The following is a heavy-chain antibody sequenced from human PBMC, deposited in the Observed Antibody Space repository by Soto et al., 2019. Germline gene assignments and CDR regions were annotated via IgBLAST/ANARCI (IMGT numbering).Heavy chain of an antibody. Sequence: GASVKVSCKASGYTFTSYGMRWVRQAPGQGLEWMGWISAYNGNTGYAQKFQGRVTMTRDTSISTAYMELSSLRSEDTAVYYCARGRGDFWSGYYTRIGYYYYMDVWGKGTTVTVSS. CDR3: ARGRGDFWSGYYTRIGYYYYMDV. CDR2: ISAYNGNT. CDR1: GYTFTSYG. D-gene: IGHD3-3*01. J-gene: IGHJ6*03. V-gene: IGHV1-18*01.